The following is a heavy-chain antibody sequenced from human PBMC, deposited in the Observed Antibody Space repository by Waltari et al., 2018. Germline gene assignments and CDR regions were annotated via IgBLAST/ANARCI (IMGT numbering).Heavy chain of an antibody. CDR3: ARALNRIAAAGSYFDY. CDR1: GGSISSSY. J-gene: IGHJ4*02. V-gene: IGHV4-59*01. Sequence: QVQLQESGPGLVKPSEPLSLTCTVSGGSISSSYWRWIRQPPGKGLEWIGYIYYSGSTNYNPSLKSRVTISVDTSKNQFSLKLSSVTAADTAVYYCARALNRIAAAGSYFDYWGQGTLVTVSS. CDR2: IYYSGST. D-gene: IGHD6-13*01.